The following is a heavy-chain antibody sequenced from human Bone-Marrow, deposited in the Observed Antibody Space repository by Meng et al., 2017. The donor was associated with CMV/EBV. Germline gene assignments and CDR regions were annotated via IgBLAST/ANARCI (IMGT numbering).Heavy chain of an antibody. V-gene: IGHV4-34*01. Sequence: SETLSLTCAVYGGSFSGYYWSWIRQPPGKGLEWIGEINHSGSTNYNPYLKSRVTISVDTSKNQFSLKLSSVTAADTAVYYCARAPRKVQLWLASRYFDVWGRGTLVTVSS. D-gene: IGHD5-18*01. J-gene: IGHJ2*01. CDR1: GGSFSGYY. CDR2: INHSGST. CDR3: ARAPRKVQLWLASRYFDV.